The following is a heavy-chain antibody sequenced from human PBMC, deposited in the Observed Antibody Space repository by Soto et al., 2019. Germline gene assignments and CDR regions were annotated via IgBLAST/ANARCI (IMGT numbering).Heavy chain of an antibody. V-gene: IGHV4-39*01. CDR1: GGSISSSSYY. CDR3: ARSMTTVVTLDY. CDR2: IYYSGRN. Sequence: QLQLQESGPGLVKPSETLSLTCTVSGGSISSSSYYWGWIRQTPGKGLEWIGSIYYSGRNYYNPSLKSRVTTSVDTSKNQFALKLRSVTAADTAVYYCARSMTTVVTLDYWGQGTLVTVSS. J-gene: IGHJ4*02. D-gene: IGHD4-17*01.